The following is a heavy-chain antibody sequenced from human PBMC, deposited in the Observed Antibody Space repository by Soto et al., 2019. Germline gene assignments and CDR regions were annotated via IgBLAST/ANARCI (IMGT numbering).Heavy chain of an antibody. CDR3: ARRRLGYCSSTSCYLDYYYYGMDV. J-gene: IGHJ6*02. CDR2: IDPSDSYT. D-gene: IGHD2-2*01. Sequence: XESLKISCKGCGYSFTSYWISWVRQMPGKGLEWMGRIDPSDSYTNYSPSFQGHVTISADKSISAAYLQWSSLKASDTAMYYCARRRLGYCSSTSCYLDYYYYGMDVWGQGTTVTVSS. V-gene: IGHV5-10-1*01. CDR1: GYSFTSYW.